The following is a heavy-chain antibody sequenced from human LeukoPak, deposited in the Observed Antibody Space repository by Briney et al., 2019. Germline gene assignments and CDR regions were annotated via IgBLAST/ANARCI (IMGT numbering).Heavy chain of an antibody. V-gene: IGHV4-38-2*01. J-gene: IGHJ2*01. Sequence: SETLSLTCAVSGYSISSGYYWGWIRQPPGKGLEWIGSIYHSGSTYYNPSLKSRVTISVDTSKNQFSLKLSSVTAADTAVYYCARLYYGSGSYYNRIWYFDLWGRGTLVTVSS. CDR2: IYHSGST. CDR1: GYSISSGYY. D-gene: IGHD3-10*01. CDR3: ARLYYGSGSYYNRIWYFDL.